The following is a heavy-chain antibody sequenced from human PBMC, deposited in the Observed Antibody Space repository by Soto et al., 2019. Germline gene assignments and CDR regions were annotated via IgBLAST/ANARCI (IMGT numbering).Heavy chain of an antibody. J-gene: IGHJ4*02. CDR3: ARPHYDSNTFYSFFDY. CDR2: IFHGGST. CDR1: DGSFSGYY. V-gene: IGHV4-34*12. D-gene: IGHD3-22*01. Sequence: SETLSLTCAVYDGSFSGYYWSWIRQPPGKGLEWIGEIFHGGSTDYSPSLKSRVTISVDTSKKQFSLELRFVTAADTAVDYCARPHYDSNTFYSFFDYWGQGTLVTSPQ.